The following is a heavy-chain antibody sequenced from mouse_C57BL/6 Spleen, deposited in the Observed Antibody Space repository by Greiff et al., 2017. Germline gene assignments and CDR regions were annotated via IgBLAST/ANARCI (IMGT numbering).Heavy chain of an antibody. V-gene: IGHV3-6*01. CDR1: GYSITSGYY. CDR2: ISYDGSN. D-gene: IGHD2-4*01. J-gene: IGHJ4*01. Sequence: EVQLQQSGPGLVKPSQSLSLTCSVTGYSITSGYYWNWIRQFPGNKLEWMGYISYDGSNNYNPSLKNRISITRDTSKNQFFLKLNSVTTEDTATYYCARTGYDYDVGAMDYWGQGTSVTVSS. CDR3: ARTGYDYDVGAMDY.